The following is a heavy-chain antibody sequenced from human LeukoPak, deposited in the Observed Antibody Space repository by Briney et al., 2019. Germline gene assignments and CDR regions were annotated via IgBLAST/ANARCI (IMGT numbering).Heavy chain of an antibody. J-gene: IGHJ4*02. D-gene: IGHD6-25*01. CDR3: AKGNLQSRHSTGFDH. CDR1: GFTFNRYA. CDR2: ISDSGGRT. Sequence: GGSLRLSCAASGFTFNRYAMGWVRQAPGKGLEWVAVISDSGGRTYHADSVKGRFTISRDNSKNTLHLQMNSLRAEDTAVYYCAKGNLQSRHSTGFDHWGQGTLIAVSS. V-gene: IGHV3-23*01.